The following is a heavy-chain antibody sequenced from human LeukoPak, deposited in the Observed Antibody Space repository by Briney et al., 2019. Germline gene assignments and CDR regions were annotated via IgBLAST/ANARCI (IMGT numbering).Heavy chain of an antibody. CDR2: IYYSGST. Sequence: SETLSLTCAVYGGSFSGYYWSWIRQPPGKGLEWIGYIYYSGSTNYNPSLKSRVTISVDTSKNQFSLKLSSVTAADTAVYYCARHRDGAGAFDIWGQGTMVTVSS. J-gene: IGHJ3*02. V-gene: IGHV4-59*08. CDR3: ARHRDGAGAFDI. D-gene: IGHD1-14*01. CDR1: GGSFSGYY.